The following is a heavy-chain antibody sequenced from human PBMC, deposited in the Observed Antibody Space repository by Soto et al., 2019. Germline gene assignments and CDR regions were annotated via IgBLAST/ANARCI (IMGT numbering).Heavy chain of an antibody. J-gene: IGHJ4*02. Sequence: QVPLVESGGGVVQPGRSLRLSCAASGFTFSSYGMHWVRQAPGKGLEWVAVISYDGSNKYYADSVKGRFTISRDNSKNTLYLQMNSLRAEDTAVYYCAKAPRGITFGESDYWGQGTLVTVSS. CDR1: GFTFSSYG. CDR2: ISYDGSNK. CDR3: AKAPRGITFGESDY. V-gene: IGHV3-30*18. D-gene: IGHD3-16*01.